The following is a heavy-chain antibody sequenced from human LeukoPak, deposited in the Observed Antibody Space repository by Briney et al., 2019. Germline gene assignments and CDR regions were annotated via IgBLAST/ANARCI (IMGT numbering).Heavy chain of an antibody. V-gene: IGHV3-33*06. D-gene: IGHD3-10*01. Sequence: GGSLRLSCVASGFTFNTYGMNWVRLVPGKGLEWVAVIWYDGSNKYYADSVRGRFTISRDNSKNTLYLQMNSLRAEDTAVYYCAKDSVRGFDYWGQGTLVTVSS. J-gene: IGHJ4*02. CDR2: IWYDGSNK. CDR3: AKDSVRGFDY. CDR1: GFTFNTYG.